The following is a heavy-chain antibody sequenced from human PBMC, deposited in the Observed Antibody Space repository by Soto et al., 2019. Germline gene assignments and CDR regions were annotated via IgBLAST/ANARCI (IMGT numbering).Heavy chain of an antibody. CDR2: IFYTGST. CDR1: GGSISSGGYY. CDR3: ARDKGRYDSGMDV. D-gene: IGHD3-9*01. Sequence: PSETLSLTCTVSGGSISSGGYYWSWIRQHPGKGLEWIGYIFYTGSTKYNPSLKSRVTISVDRSRTHFSLNLSSVTAADTAVYYCARDKGRYDSGMDVWGQGTTVTVSS. J-gene: IGHJ6*02. V-gene: IGHV4-61*08.